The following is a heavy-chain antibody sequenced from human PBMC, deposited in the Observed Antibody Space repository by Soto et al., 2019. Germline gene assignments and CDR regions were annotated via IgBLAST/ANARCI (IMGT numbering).Heavy chain of an antibody. CDR2: ISSSSSYM. V-gene: IGHV3-21*01. Sequence: PGGSLRLSCVTSGFTFSSFTMNWVRQAPGKGLEWVSSISSSSSYMYYGNSMTGRFTISRDNAKNTLYLQLSSLRVEDTAVYYCARSLEAYSSGYYGPTERSSAFYWGPGTLVTVSS. D-gene: IGHD3-22*01. J-gene: IGHJ4*02. CDR3: ARSLEAYSSGYYGPTERSSAFY. CDR1: GFTFSSFT.